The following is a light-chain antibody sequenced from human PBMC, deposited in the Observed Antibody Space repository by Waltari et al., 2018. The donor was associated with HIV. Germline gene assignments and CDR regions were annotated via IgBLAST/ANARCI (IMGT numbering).Light chain of an antibody. CDR3: MIWYGNIWV. CDR2: YKSESDK. V-gene: IGLV5-45*03. CDR1: SGVNVQNYR. J-gene: IGLJ3*02. Sequence: QAVLTQPFSLSASPGASASLSCTLRSGVNVQNYRIYWYQTRPGSPPRYLLRYKSESDKELGSGIPSRFSGSTDVPANAGNLVISGLQSEDEADYYCMIWYGNIWVFGGGTKLTV.